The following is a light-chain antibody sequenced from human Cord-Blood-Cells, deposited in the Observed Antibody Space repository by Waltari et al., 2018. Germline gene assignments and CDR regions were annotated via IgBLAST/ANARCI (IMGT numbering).Light chain of an antibody. Sequence: QSVLTQPPSASGTPGQRVTISCSGRSSNIGSHTVNWYQQLPATAPNLLIYSNNQRPSGVPDRFSGSKSGTSASLAISGLQSEDEADYYCAAWDDSLNCLWVFGGGTKLTVL. CDR3: AAWDDSLNCLWV. J-gene: IGLJ3*02. V-gene: IGLV1-44*01. CDR1: SSNIGSHT. CDR2: SNN.